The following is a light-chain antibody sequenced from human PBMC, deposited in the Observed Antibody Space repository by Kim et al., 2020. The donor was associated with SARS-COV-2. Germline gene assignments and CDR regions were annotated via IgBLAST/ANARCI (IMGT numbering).Light chain of an antibody. J-gene: IGLJ2*01. CDR2: RDA. CDR1: KIGSKS. V-gene: IGLV3-9*01. Sequence: SVAQGQTARLTCVGNKIGSKSVHWYQQKPGQAPVLLIYRDASRPSGIPERFSGSNSGNTATLTISRAQAGDEADYYCQVGDTNTDLFGGGTQLTVL. CDR3: QVGDTNTDL.